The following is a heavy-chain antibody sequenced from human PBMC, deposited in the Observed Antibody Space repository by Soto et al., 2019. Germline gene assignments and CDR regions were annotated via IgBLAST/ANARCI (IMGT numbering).Heavy chain of an antibody. J-gene: IGHJ6*02. V-gene: IGHV1-2*02. CDR1: GYTFSDYF. CDR3: ARIKWGLDYYSGMDV. D-gene: IGHD1-26*01. CDR2: INPNTAAT. Sequence: ASVKVSCKASGYTFSDYFIQWLRQAPGQGLEWVAWINPNTAATNYAKKFQDRVTVTSDTSFSTAYLELTRLRPDDTALYYCARIKWGLDYYSGMDVWGQGTAVTVSS.